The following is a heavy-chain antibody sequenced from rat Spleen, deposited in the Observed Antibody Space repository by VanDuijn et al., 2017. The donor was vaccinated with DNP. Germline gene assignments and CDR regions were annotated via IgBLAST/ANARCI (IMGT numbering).Heavy chain of an antibody. Sequence: VQLQESGPGLVKPSQSLSLTCSVTAYSITSNYWGWIRKFPGNKMEWIGHINYSGRTSYNPSLTGRISITRDTAKNQFFLQLNSVTTEDTATYYSVRGQPPRGFDYWGQGVMVTVSS. CDR1: AYSITSNY. CDR2: INYSGRT. J-gene: IGHJ2*01. CDR3: VRGQPPRGFDY. V-gene: IGHV3-1*01. D-gene: IGHD3-1*01.